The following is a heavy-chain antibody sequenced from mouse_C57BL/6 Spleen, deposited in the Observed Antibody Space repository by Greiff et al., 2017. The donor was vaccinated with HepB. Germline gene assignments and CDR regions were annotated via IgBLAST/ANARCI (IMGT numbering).Heavy chain of an antibody. V-gene: IGHV5-6*01. J-gene: IGHJ3*01. CDR1: GFTFSSYG. CDR3: ARQSTMGTFAY. CDR2: ISSGGSYT. Sequence: EVQRVESGGDLVKPGGSLKLSCASSGFTFSSYGMSWVRQTPDKRLEWVATISSGGSYTYYPDSVKGRFTISRDNAKNTLYLQMGSLKSEDTAMYYCARQSTMGTFAYWGKGTLVTVSA. D-gene: IGHD2-2*01.